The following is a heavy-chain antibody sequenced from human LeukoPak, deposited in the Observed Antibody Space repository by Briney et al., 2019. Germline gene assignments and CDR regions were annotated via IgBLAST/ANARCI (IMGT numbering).Heavy chain of an antibody. CDR1: GFTFSSYA. Sequence: GGSLRLSCAASGFTFSSYAMSWVRQALGKGLEWVSAISGSGGSTYYADSVKGRFAISRDNSKNTLYLQMNSLRAEDTAVYYCAKDFRSSTSCYWFDPWGQGTLVTVSS. CDR2: ISGSGGST. J-gene: IGHJ5*02. CDR3: AKDFRSSTSCYWFDP. V-gene: IGHV3-23*01. D-gene: IGHD2-2*01.